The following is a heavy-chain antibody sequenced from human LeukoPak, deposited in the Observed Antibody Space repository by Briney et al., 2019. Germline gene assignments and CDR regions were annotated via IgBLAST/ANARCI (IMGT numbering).Heavy chain of an antibody. CDR2: MYNSGST. J-gene: IGHJ2*01. Sequence: PSETLSLTCIVSGGSISSYNWNWIRQPPGKGLEWIGHMYNSGSTNNNPSLKSRVTISVDKSKNQFSLKLSSVTAADTAVYYCAKESNSSDNWYFDLWGRGTLVTVSS. CDR3: AKESNSSDNWYFDL. CDR1: GGSISSYN. V-gene: IGHV4-59*01. D-gene: IGHD2/OR15-2a*01.